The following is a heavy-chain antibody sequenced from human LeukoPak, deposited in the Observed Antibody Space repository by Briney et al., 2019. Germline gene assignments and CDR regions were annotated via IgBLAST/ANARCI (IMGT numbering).Heavy chain of an antibody. CDR3: ARERKARYCSSTSCYGHYYGMDV. CDR2: IIPIFGTA. D-gene: IGHD2-2*01. CDR1: GGTSSSYA. V-gene: IGHV1-69*06. J-gene: IGHJ6*04. Sequence: SVKVSCKASGGTSSSYAISWVRQAPGQGLEWMGGIIPIFGTANYAQKFQGRVTITADKSTSTAYMELSSLRSEDTAVYYCARERKARYCSSTSCYGHYYGMDVWGKGTTVTVSS.